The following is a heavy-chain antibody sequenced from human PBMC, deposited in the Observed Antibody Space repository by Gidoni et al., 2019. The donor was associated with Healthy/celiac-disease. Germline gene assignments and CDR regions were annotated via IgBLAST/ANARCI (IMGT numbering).Heavy chain of an antibody. CDR1: GFTFSSYA. Sequence: EVQLLESGGGLVQPGGSLRLSCAASGFTFSSYAMSWVRQAPGKGLEWVSAISGSGGSTYYADSVKGRFTISIDNSKNTLYLQMNSLRAEDTAVYYCAKDDDDHSSSWLDYWGQGTLVTVSS. CDR3: AKDDDDHSSSWLDY. J-gene: IGHJ4*02. V-gene: IGHV3-23*01. CDR2: ISGSGGST. D-gene: IGHD6-13*01.